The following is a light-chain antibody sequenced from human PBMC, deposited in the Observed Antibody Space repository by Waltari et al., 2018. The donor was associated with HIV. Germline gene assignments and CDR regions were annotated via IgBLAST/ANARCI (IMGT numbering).Light chain of an antibody. CDR3: QQYGRSPYT. Sequence: EIVLTQSPGTLSLSPGGRATLSCRASQSVSSSYLAWYQQKPGQAPRLLIYGASSRATGIQDRFSGSGSGTDFTLTISRLEPEDFAVYYCQQYGRSPYTFGQGTKLEIK. V-gene: IGKV3-20*01. CDR2: GAS. CDR1: QSVSSSY. J-gene: IGKJ2*01.